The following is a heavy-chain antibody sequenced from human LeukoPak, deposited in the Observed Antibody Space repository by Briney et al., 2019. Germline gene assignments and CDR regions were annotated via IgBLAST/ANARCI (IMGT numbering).Heavy chain of an antibody. CDR3: STGSGHAFDI. CDR2: INSDGSST. J-gene: IGHJ3*02. CDR1: GFTFSSYW. D-gene: IGHD3-10*01. V-gene: IGHV3-74*01. Sequence: QPGGSLRLSCAASGFTFSSYWMHWVRQVPGKGLVWVPRINSDGSSTSYADSVKGRFTISRDNAKNTLYVQMNSLGAEDTAVYYCSTGSGHAFDIWGRGTMVTVSS.